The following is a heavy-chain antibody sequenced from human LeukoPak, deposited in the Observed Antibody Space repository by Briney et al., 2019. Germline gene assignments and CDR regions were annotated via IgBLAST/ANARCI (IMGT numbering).Heavy chain of an antibody. Sequence: SETLSLTCAVYGGSFSGYFWSWIRQPPGKGLEWIGEVNHSGRTNYNPSLKSRVTISVDPSKSQFSLNLRSVTAADTAVYYCARGQFQRDFWGQGTPVTVSS. CDR3: ARGQFQRDF. CDR1: GGSFSGYF. V-gene: IGHV4-34*01. CDR2: VNHSGRT. J-gene: IGHJ4*02.